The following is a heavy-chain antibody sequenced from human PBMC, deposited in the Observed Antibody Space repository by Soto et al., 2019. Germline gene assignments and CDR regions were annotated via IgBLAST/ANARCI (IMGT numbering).Heavy chain of an antibody. CDR2: INHRGST. D-gene: IGHD3-16*01. CDR1: GGSVSGYD. J-gene: IGHJ4*02. Sequence: QVPLQQLGAGLLKPSATLSLTCAVYGGSVSGYDWSWIRPSPGKGLEWIGEINHRGSTNYTPSLKSRVTISVDTSKNQVYVKLSSVTAADTAVYYCARTTSCVSGTEPPAHFDDWGQGTRVTVSS. V-gene: IGHV4-34*01. CDR3: ARTTSCVSGTEPPAHFDD.